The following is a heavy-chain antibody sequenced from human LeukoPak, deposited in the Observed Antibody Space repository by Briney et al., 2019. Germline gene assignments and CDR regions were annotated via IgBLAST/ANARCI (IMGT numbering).Heavy chain of an antibody. V-gene: IGHV4-34*01. D-gene: IGHD2-2*03. CDR3: ARLDIVVVPAAHRRAYWYFDL. CDR2: INHSGST. J-gene: IGHJ2*01. CDR1: GGSISSYY. Sequence: SETLSLTCTVSGGSISSYYWSWIRQPPGKGLEWIGEINHSGSTNYNSSLKSRVTISVDTSKNQFSLKLSSVTAADTAVYYCARLDIVVVPAAHRRAYWYFDLWGRGTLVTVSS.